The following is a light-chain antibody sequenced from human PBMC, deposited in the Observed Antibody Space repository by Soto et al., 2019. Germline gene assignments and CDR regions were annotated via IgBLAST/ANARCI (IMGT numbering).Light chain of an antibody. CDR1: QSVSSSY. CDR2: GAS. V-gene: IGKV3-20*01. CDR3: QQYGSSSFT. J-gene: IGKJ4*01. Sequence: EIVLTQSPGTLSLSPGERATPSCRASQSVSSSYLAWYQQKPGQAPRLLIYGASSRATGIPDRFSGSGSGTDFTLTISRLEPEDFAVYYCQQYGSSSFTFGGGTKVDIK.